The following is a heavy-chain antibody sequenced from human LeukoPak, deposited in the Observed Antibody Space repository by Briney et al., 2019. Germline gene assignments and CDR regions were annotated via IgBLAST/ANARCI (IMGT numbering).Heavy chain of an antibody. J-gene: IGHJ4*02. CDR2: IKSKTDGGTT. V-gene: IGHV3-15*01. Sequence: GGSLRLSCAASGFTFSNAWMSWVRQAPGKGLEWVGRIKSKTDGGTTDYAAPVKGRFTISRDDSKNTLYLQMNSLKTEDTAVYYCTTAQAPGDYGDLYWGQGTLVTVSS. CDR1: GFTFSNAW. D-gene: IGHD4-17*01. CDR3: TTAQAPGDYGDLY.